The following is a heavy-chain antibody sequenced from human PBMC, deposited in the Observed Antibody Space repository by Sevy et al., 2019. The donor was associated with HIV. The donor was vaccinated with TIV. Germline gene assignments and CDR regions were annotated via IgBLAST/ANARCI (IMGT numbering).Heavy chain of an antibody. CDR2: ISYDGSNK. V-gene: IGHV3-30*04. J-gene: IGHJ4*02. CDR3: ARGYHYYYDSSGYNFDY. D-gene: IGHD3-22*01. CDR1: GFTFSSYA. Sequence: GGSLRLSCAASGFTFSSYAMHWVRQAPGKGLEWVAVISYDGSNKYYADSVKGRFTISRDNSKNTLYLQMNSLRAEDTAVYYCARGYHYYYDSSGYNFDYWGQGTLVTVSS.